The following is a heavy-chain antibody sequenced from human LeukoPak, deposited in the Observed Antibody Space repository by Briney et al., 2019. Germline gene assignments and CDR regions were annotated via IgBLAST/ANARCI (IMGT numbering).Heavy chain of an antibody. D-gene: IGHD2-2*01. CDR1: GFTFSSYTM. CDR3: ARVGISCSSTSCYGNFDY. J-gene: IGHJ4*02. Sequence: GSLRLSCAASGFTFSSYTMSWVRQPPGKGLEWIGEIYHSGSTNYNPSLKSRVTISVDKSKNQFSLKLSSVTAADTAVYYCARVGISCSSTSCYGNFDYWGQGTLVTVSS. CDR2: IYHSGST. V-gene: IGHV4-4*02.